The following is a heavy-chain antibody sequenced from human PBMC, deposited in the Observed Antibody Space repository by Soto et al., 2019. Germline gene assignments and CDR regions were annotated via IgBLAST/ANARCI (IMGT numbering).Heavy chain of an antibody. Sequence: QVQLQQWGAGLLKPSETLSLTCAVYGGSLSGSYWSWIRQPPGTGLVWIGEIHHSGSTYYNPSLKCRVTISVDTSKNQFSLKLNSVTAADTAVYYFAGPGYCSDGTCYPDYWGQGTLVTVSS. CDR1: GGSLSGSY. CDR3: AGPGYCSDGTCYPDY. J-gene: IGHJ4*02. CDR2: IHHSGST. D-gene: IGHD2-15*01. V-gene: IGHV4-34*01.